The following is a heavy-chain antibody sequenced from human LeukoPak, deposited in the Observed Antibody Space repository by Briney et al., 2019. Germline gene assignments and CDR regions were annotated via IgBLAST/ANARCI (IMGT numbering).Heavy chain of an antibody. V-gene: IGHV3-23*01. J-gene: IGHJ4*02. CDR1: RFTFNSYA. D-gene: IGHD5-12*01. CDR2: IGGSNGIT. CDR3: ARNENSGWGYFGY. Sequence: GGSLRLSCAASRFTFNSYAMSWVRQAPGKGLEWVSVIGGSNGITFYVGSVKGRFTISRDNSKDTLYLQMNSLRAEDTAVYYCARNENSGWGYFGYWGQGTLVTVSS.